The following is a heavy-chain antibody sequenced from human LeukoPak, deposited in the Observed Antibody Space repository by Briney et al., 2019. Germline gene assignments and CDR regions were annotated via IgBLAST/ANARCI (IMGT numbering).Heavy chain of an antibody. V-gene: IGHV4-34*01. CDR2: INHSVGT. D-gene: IGHD3-10*01. Sequence: PSETLSLTCSVYSGSFSGYYWSWIRQPPGKGLEWIGEINHSVGTNYNPSLKSRVTMSLDTSKNQFSLKLSSVTAADTAVYYCARAVPYYFGSGSTEEFDYWGQGTLVTVSS. CDR1: SGSFSGYY. CDR3: ARAVPYYFGSGSTEEFDY. J-gene: IGHJ4*02.